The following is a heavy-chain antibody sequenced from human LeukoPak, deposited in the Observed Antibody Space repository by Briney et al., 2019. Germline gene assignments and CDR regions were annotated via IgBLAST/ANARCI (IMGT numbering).Heavy chain of an antibody. CDR2: IKQDGSEK. D-gene: IGHD6-6*01. CDR1: GFAFSSYW. Sequence: GGSLRLSRAASGFAFSSYWMGWVRQALGKGLEWVANIKQDGSEKYYVDSVKGRFTISRDNAKNSLYLQMNSLRAEDTAVYYCASSSSYYYYYMDVWGKGTTVTVSS. V-gene: IGHV3-7*01. CDR3: ASSSSYYYYYMDV. J-gene: IGHJ6*03.